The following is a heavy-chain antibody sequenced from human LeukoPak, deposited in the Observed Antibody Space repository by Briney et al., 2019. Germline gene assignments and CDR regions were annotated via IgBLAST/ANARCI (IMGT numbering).Heavy chain of an antibody. Sequence: ASVKVSCKASGYTFTSSGISWVRQAPGQGLEWMGWISAYNGYTNYAQNLQGRVTMTTDTSTSTAYMEPSRLRSDDTAVYYCARDRDGSSSNWIDPWGQGTLVTVSS. CDR2: ISAYNGYT. CDR3: ARDRDGSSSNWIDP. D-gene: IGHD6-13*01. V-gene: IGHV1-18*01. J-gene: IGHJ5*02. CDR1: GYTFTSSG.